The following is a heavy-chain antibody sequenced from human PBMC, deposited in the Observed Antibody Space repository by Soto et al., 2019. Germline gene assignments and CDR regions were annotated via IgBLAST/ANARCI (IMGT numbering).Heavy chain of an antibody. CDR3: ARDRVEYYYDSSGYYGAFDI. D-gene: IGHD3-22*01. J-gene: IGHJ3*02. CDR1: GFTFSSYA. V-gene: IGHV3-30-3*01. CDR2: ISYDGSNK. Sequence: GGSLRLSCAASGFTFSSYAMHWVRQAPGKGLEWVAVISYDGSNKYYADSVKGRFTISRDNSKNTLYLQMNSLRAEDTTVYYCARDRVEYYYDSSGYYGAFDIWGQGTMVTVSS.